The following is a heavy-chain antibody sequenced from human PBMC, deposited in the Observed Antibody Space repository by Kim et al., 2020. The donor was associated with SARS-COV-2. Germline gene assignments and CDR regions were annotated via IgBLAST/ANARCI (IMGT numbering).Heavy chain of an antibody. Sequence: GGSLRLSCAASGFTFSSYAMHWVRQAPGKGLEWVAVISYDGSNKYYADSVKGRFTISRDNSKNTLYLQMNSLRAEDTAVYYCARGWLNDAFDIWGQGTMVTVSS. J-gene: IGHJ3*02. D-gene: IGHD5-12*01. CDR3: ARGWLNDAFDI. CDR2: ISYDGSNK. V-gene: IGHV3-30*04. CDR1: GFTFSSYA.